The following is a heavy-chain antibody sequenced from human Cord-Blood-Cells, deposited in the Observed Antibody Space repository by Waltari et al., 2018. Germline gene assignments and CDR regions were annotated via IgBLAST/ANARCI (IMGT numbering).Heavy chain of an antibody. Sequence: QVQLVQSGAEVKKPGASVKVSCKASGYTFTRYYMHWVRQAPGQGLEWMGIINPSGGSTSYAQKFQGRVTMTRDTSTSTVYMELSSLRSEDTAVYYCATQASGDSSGYALAYWGQGTLVTVSS. CDR2: INPSGGST. CDR1: GYTFTRYY. J-gene: IGHJ4*02. V-gene: IGHV1-46*01. D-gene: IGHD3-22*01. CDR3: ATQASGDSSGYALAY.